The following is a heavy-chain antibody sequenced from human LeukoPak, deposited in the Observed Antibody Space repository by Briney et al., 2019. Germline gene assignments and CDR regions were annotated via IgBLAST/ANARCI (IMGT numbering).Heavy chain of an antibody. J-gene: IGHJ4*02. V-gene: IGHV4-34*01. CDR2: INHSGST. D-gene: IGHD4/OR15-4a*01. CDR1: GGSFSGYY. CDR3: ARGGLTMRTFDY. Sequence: SETLSLTCAVYGGSFSGYYWSWIRQPPGKGLEWIGEINHSGSTNYNPSLKSRVTISVDTSKNQFSPKLSSVTAADTAVYYCARGGLTMRTFDYWGQGTLVTVSS.